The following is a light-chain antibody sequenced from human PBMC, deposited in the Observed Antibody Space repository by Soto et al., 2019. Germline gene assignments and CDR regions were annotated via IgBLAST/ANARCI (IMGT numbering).Light chain of an antibody. CDR1: SSDVGLYNY. Sequence: QSALTQPASVSGSPGQSITISCTGISSDVGLYNYVSWYRHLPGKAPELIIYDVSNRPSGVSNRFSGSKSANTASLTISGLQAEDEADYYCNSYTSSGTYVFGTGTKLTVL. J-gene: IGLJ1*01. V-gene: IGLV2-14*03. CDR3: NSYTSSGTYV. CDR2: DVS.